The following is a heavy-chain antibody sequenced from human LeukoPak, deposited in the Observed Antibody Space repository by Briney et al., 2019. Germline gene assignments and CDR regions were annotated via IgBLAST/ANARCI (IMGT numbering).Heavy chain of an antibody. J-gene: IGHJ4*02. D-gene: IGHD6-19*01. CDR2: IKKDGSEV. CDR3: ARLSTSVAGGDH. CDR1: GFSFSTSW. V-gene: IGHV3-7*01. Sequence: GGSLRLSCTASGFSFSTSWMSWVRQTPGKGLEWVANIKKDGSEVYYVDSVKRRFTISRDNAKNSLYLQLNSLIVEDTAVYYCARLSTSVAGGDHWGQGTLVTVSS.